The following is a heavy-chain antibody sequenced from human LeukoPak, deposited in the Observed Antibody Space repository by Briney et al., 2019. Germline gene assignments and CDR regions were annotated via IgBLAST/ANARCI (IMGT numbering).Heavy chain of an antibody. V-gene: IGHV1-3*01. J-gene: IGHJ6*02. D-gene: IGHD2-15*01. CDR1: RYTFTSYS. CDR3: ARNYCSGGSCSDTAYYYYGLDV. CDR2: INAGNGDT. Sequence: GASVKVSCKASRYTFTSYSMHWVRQAPGQRLEWMGSINAGNGDTKYAQKFQGRVAFTRDTSASTAYMEVSSLRSEDTAVYYCARNYCSGGSCSDTAYYYYGLDVWGQGTTVTVSS.